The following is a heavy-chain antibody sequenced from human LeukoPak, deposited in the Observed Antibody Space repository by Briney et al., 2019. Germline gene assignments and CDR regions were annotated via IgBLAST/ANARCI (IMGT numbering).Heavy chain of an antibody. CDR3: ARAYSDHIFGHFDL. J-gene: IGHJ2*01. D-gene: IGHD3-3*02. CDR1: EYSFTTYW. CDR2: IYPGDSDT. Sequence: GASLKISCKGSEYSFTTYWIGWARQMPGKGLEWMGVIYPGDSDTRYNPSIQGQVTISADKSTSTAYLQWNSLKASDTAMYYCARAYSDHIFGHFDLWGRGTLVTVSS. V-gene: IGHV5-51*01.